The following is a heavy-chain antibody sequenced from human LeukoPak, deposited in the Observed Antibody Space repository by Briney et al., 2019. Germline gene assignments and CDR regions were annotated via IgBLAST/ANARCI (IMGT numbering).Heavy chain of an antibody. CDR3: TRHIAAAVSYIDY. Sequence: PSETLSLTCTVSGGSISSYYWSWIRQPPGKGLEWIGYIYYSGSTNYNPSLKSRVTISVDTSKNQSSLKLSSVTAADTAVYYCTRHIAAAVSYIDYWGQGTLVTVSS. V-gene: IGHV4-59*08. D-gene: IGHD6-13*01. CDR1: GGSISSYY. J-gene: IGHJ4*02. CDR2: IYYSGST.